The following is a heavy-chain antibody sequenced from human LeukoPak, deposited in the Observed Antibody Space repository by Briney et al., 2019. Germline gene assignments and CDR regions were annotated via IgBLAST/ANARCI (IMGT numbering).Heavy chain of an antibody. V-gene: IGHV1-2*02. CDR3: ARIGYNHHLDY. CDR2: INPNSGGT. D-gene: IGHD5-24*01. CDR1: GGTFSSYA. J-gene: IGHJ4*02. Sequence: ASVKVSCKASGGTFSSYAISWVRQAPGQGLEWMGWINPNSGGTNYAQTIQGRVTMTRDTSIATAYLELSRLRSDDTAVYYCARIGYNHHLDYWGQGTLVTVSS.